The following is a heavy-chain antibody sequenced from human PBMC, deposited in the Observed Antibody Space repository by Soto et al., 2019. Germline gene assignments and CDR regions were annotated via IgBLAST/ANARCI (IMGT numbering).Heavy chain of an antibody. CDR2: IDQSGSN. Sequence: PSETLSLTCAVYGGCFSGYYWSWIGQHPGKGLEWIGEIDQSGSNNYNPSLKSRVTISIDTSKNQLSLKLTSVTAADTAVYYCARLYVTDYWGQGTLVTVSS. V-gene: IGHV4-34*01. CDR1: GGCFSGYY. J-gene: IGHJ4*02. D-gene: IGHD2-8*01. CDR3: ARLYVTDY.